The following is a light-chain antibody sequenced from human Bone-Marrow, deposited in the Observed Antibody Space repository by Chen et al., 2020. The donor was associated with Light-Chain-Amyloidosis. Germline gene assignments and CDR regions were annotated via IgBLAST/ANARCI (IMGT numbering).Light chain of an antibody. J-gene: IGKJ4*01. CDR1: QTIGSNY. CDR2: GSS. Sequence: EIVLTQSPGTLSLSPGGGANLSCRASQTIGSNYLTWYQQKFGQAPRLLIYGSSSRATGIPDSFTGSGSGTDFTLTINRLGPEDFAMYYGQQYGTSPLTFGGGTKVEIK. CDR3: QQYGTSPLT. V-gene: IGKV3-20*01.